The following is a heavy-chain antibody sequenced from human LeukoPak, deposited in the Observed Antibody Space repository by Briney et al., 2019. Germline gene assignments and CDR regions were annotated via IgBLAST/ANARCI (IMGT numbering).Heavy chain of an antibody. V-gene: IGHV4-31*03. CDR3: ASMGDSSGYYLSLYY. D-gene: IGHD3-22*01. CDR1: GGSISSGGYY. J-gene: IGHJ4*02. Sequence: SETLSLTCTVSGGSISSGGYYWSWIRQHPGKGLEWIGYIYYSGSTYYNPSLKSRVTISVDTSKNQFSLKLSSVTAADTAVYYCASMGDSSGYYLSLYYWGQGTLVTVSS. CDR2: IYYSGST.